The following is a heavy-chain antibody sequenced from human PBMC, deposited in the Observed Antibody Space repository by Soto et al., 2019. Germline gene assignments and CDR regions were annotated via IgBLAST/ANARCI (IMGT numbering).Heavy chain of an antibody. CDR1: GFTFSSYG. CDR2: IWYDGSNK. CDR3: ARDLHTVNDY. V-gene: IGHV3-33*01. Sequence: QVQLVESGGGVVQPGRSLRLSCAASGFTFSSYGMHWVRQAPGKGLEWVAVIWYDGSNKYYADSVKGRFTISRDNSKNTLYLQMNSLRAEDTAVYYCARDLHTVNDYWGQGTLDTVSS. J-gene: IGHJ4*02.